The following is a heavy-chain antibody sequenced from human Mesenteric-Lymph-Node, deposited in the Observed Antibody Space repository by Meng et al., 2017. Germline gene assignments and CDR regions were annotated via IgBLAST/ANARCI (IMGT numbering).Heavy chain of an antibody. CDR2: IYHSGST. J-gene: IGHJ4*02. CDR3: ARGFLSFVRVFDY. V-gene: IGHV4-4*02. Sequence: RRPGSGAGLVQPSGPLSPTCAGSGASIRSCNGWSWVRQPPGKGLEWIGEIYHSGSTNYNPSLKSRVTISVDTSKNQFSLKLSSVTAADTAVYYCARGFLSFVRVFDYWGQGTLVTVSS. CDR1: GASIRSCNG. D-gene: IGHD2/OR15-2a*01.